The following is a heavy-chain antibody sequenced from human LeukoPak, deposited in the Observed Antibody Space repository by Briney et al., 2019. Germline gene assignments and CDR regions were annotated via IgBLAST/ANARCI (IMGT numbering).Heavy chain of an antibody. CDR3: AGDIAAVNIPGSRLDP. Sequence: SETLSLTCTASGGSISSDCWSWIRQPPGKGLEWIAYISYSGITNYNPSLKRRVTISVDTSKNQFSLRLRSVTAADTAVYFCAGDIAAVNIPGSRLDPWGQGTLVTVSS. CDR1: GGSISSDC. V-gene: IGHV4-59*08. D-gene: IGHD6-13*01. CDR2: ISYSGIT. J-gene: IGHJ5*02.